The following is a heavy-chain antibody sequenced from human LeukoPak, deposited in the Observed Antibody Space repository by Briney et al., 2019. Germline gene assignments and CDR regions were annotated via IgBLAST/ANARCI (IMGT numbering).Heavy chain of an antibody. CDR1: GYTFTSYY. Sequence: GASVKVSCKASGYTFTSYYMHWVRQAPGQGLEWMGIINPSGGSTSYAQKFQGRVTMTRDTSTSTVYMELSSLRSEDTAVYHCARDVGVCSSTSCYAGPIDYWGQGTLVTVSS. CDR3: ARDVGVCSSTSCYAGPIDY. D-gene: IGHD2-2*01. V-gene: IGHV1-46*01. CDR2: INPSGGST. J-gene: IGHJ4*02.